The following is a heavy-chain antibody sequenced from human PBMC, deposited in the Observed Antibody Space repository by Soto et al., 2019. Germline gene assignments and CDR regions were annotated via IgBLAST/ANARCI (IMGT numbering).Heavy chain of an antibody. V-gene: IGHV3-30-3*01. Sequence: QVQLVESGGGVVQPGRSLRLSCAASGFTFSSYAMHWVRQVPGKGLEWVAVISYDGSNKYYADSVKARFTISRDNSKNTLYLQMNSLRAEDTAVYYCARPLWRDDYNWGYFDLWGRGTLVTVSS. CDR3: ARPLWRDDYNWGYFDL. D-gene: IGHD4-4*01. CDR1: GFTFSSYA. J-gene: IGHJ2*01. CDR2: ISYDGSNK.